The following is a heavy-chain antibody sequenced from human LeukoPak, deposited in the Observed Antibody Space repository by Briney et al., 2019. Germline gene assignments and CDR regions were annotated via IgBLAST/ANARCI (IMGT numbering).Heavy chain of an antibody. CDR2: ISAYNGYT. D-gene: IGHD1/OR15-1a*01. CDR1: GYTFTTYD. J-gene: IGHJ4*02. V-gene: IGHV1-18*01. Sequence: ASVKVSCTPSGYTFTTYDINWVRQAPGQGLEWMGRISAYNGYTNYGQNLQGRVTMTTDTSTSTAYMELRSLRSDDTAVYYCARVGTGTRSFDSWGQGTLVTVSS. CDR3: ARVGTGTRSFDS.